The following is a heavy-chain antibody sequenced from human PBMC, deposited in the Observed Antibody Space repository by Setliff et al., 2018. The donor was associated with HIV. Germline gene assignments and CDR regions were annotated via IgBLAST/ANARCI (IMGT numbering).Heavy chain of an antibody. CDR3: ARRRIMIKAVDI. D-gene: IGHD3-22*01. V-gene: IGHV4-34*01. Sequence: SETLSLTCAVYGGSFSGYCWSWIRQPPGKGLEWIGEIQHSGRINYNPSLRSRVTMSVDTSKNQFSLKLSSVTAADTAVYYCARRRIMIKAVDIWGQGTMVTVSS. CDR1: GGSFSGYC. J-gene: IGHJ3*02. CDR2: IQHSGRI.